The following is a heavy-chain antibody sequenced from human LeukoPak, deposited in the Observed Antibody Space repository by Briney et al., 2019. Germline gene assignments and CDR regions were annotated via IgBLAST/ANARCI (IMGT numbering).Heavy chain of an antibody. CDR2: ISGSGGST. V-gene: IGHV3-23*01. CDR1: GFTFXXXX. CDR3: AKDGYXXXYFDY. J-gene: IGHJ4*02. Sequence: RLSXAASGFTFXXXXMSWXXXXPXXGXEWXSAISGSGGSTYYADSVKGRFTISRDNSKNTLYLQMNSLRAEDTAVYYCAKDGYXXXYFDYWGQGTLVTXXX. D-gene: IGHD5-12*01.